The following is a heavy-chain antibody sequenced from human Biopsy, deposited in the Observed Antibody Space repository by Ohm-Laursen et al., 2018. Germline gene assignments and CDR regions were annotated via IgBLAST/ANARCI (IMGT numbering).Heavy chain of an antibody. Sequence: GSLRLSCTASGFTFRSYWMNWVRQASGKGLEWVASIQQAGGDRFYVDSVKGRFSISRDNARNSLFLHMNSLRAEDTAVYYCARESALKWYQSLSYFNGMDVWGQGTTVTVSS. CDR2: IQQAGGDR. V-gene: IGHV3-7*01. CDR1: GFTFRSYW. D-gene: IGHD2-2*01. CDR3: ARESALKWYQSLSYFNGMDV. J-gene: IGHJ6*02.